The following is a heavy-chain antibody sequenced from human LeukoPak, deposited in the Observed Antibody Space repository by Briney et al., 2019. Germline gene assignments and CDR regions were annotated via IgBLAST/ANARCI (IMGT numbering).Heavy chain of an antibody. V-gene: IGHV4-59*01. CDR3: ARGGSPVPLY. Sequence: SETLSLTRTVSGGSISSYYWSWIRQPPGKGLEWIGYIYYSGSSNYNPSLKSRVTLSVDTSKNQFSLKLSSVTAADTAVYYCARGGSPVPLYWGQGTLVTVSS. J-gene: IGHJ4*02. CDR1: GGSISSYY. CDR2: IYYSGSS. D-gene: IGHD1-26*01.